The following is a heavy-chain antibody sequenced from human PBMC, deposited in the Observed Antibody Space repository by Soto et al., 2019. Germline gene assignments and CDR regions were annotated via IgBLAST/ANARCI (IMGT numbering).Heavy chain of an antibody. CDR2: ISSSGDTT. D-gene: IGHD3-9*01. V-gene: IGHV3-23*01. Sequence: EVQMLQTGGGLVQTGGPLRLSCSASGFPFSGYAMSWVRRGPGRGLEWVSAISSSGDTTYYADPVKGRFTISRENSKKTLCLQINSLRPADTDVYDCAKDLRGDDWGGDYWGQGALVTVSS. J-gene: IGHJ4*02. CDR3: AKDLRGDDWGGDY. CDR1: GFPFSGYA.